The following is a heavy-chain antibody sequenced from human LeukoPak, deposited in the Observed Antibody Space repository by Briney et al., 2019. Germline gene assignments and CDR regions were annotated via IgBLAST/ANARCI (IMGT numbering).Heavy chain of an antibody. V-gene: IGHV3-66*01. CDR2: IYSGGST. CDR1: GFTFSSYS. J-gene: IGHJ4*02. CDR3: ARGHYDILIEKSGGFDY. D-gene: IGHD3-9*01. Sequence: GGSLRLSCAASGFTFSSYSMNWVRQAPGKGLEWVSVIYSGGSTYYADSVKGRFTISRDNSKNTLYLQMNSLRAEDTAVYYCARGHYDILIEKSGGFDYWGQGTLVTVSS.